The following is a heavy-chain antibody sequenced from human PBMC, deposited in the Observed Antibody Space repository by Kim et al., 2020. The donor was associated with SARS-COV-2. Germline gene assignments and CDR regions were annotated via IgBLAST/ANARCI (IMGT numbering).Heavy chain of an antibody. Sequence: GGSLRLSCAASGFTFSSYAMSWVRQAPGKGLEWVSAISGSGGSTYYADSVKARFTISRDNSKNTLYLQMNSLRAEDTAVYYCAKVISSSWYFLEYWGQGTLVTVSS. V-gene: IGHV3-23*01. CDR3: AKVISSSWYFLEY. D-gene: IGHD6-13*01. CDR2: ISGSGGST. CDR1: GFTFSSYA. J-gene: IGHJ4*02.